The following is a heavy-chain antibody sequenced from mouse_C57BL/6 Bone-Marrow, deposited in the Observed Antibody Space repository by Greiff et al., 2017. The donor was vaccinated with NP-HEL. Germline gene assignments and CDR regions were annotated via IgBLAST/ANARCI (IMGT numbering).Heavy chain of an antibody. CDR3: ARRLRYWYFDV. Sequence: QVQLQQPGAELVKPGASVKLSCKASGYTFTSYWMHWVKQRPGRGLEWIGRIDPNNGGTSYNQKFKGKATLTVDKSSSTAYMELRSLTSEDSAVYYCARRLRYWYFDVWGTGTTVTVSS. V-gene: IGHV1-62-3*01. CDR2: IDPNNGGT. J-gene: IGHJ1*03. CDR1: GYTFTSYW. D-gene: IGHD1-1*01.